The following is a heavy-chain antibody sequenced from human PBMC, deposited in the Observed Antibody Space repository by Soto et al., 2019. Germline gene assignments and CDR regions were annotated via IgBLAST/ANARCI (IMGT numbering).Heavy chain of an antibody. Sequence: EVQLLESGGGLVQPGGSLRLSCAASGFTFSSYAMSWVRQAPGKGLEWVSAISGSGGSTYYADSVKGRFTISRNNSKNTLYLQMNSLRAEDTAVYYCAKDSYSSSWYGGEGYWGQGTLVTVSS. CDR3: AKDSYSSSWYGGEGY. D-gene: IGHD6-13*01. CDR2: ISGSGGST. J-gene: IGHJ4*02. CDR1: GFTFSSYA. V-gene: IGHV3-23*01.